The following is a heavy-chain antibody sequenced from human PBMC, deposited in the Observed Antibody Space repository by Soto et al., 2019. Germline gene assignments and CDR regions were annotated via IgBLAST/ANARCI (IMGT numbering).Heavy chain of an antibody. CDR1: GYSFTSYW. CDR2: IYPGDSDT. V-gene: IGHV5-51*01. CDR3: ARRGGDYKGYYYGMDV. Sequence: GESLKISCKGSGYSFTSYWIGWVRQMPGKGLEWMGIIYPGDSDTRYSPSFQGQVTISADKSISTAYLQWRSLKASDTAMYYCARRGGDYKGYYYGMDVWDQGTTVTVSS. J-gene: IGHJ6*02. D-gene: IGHD4-17*01.